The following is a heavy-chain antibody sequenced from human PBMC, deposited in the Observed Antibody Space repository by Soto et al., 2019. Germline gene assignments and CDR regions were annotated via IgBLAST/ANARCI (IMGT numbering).Heavy chain of an antibody. J-gene: IGHJ4*02. CDR2: IYYSGST. CDR1: GGSISSYY. V-gene: IGHV4-59*08. CDR3: ASLNGDYVSY. Sequence: SETLSLTCTVSGGSISSYYWSWIRQPPGKGLEWIGYIYYSGSTNYNPSIKSRDTISVDTSKNQFSLKLSSVTAADPAVYYCASLNGDYVSYWGQGTRVTVS. D-gene: IGHD4-17*01.